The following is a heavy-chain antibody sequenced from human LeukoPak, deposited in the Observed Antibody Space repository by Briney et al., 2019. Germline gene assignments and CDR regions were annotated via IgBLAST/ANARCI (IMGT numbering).Heavy chain of an antibody. D-gene: IGHD2-21*02. Sequence: ASVKVSCKASGYTFTGYYIHWLRQAPGQGLEWMGWIYPDSGGTNYAQKFQGRVTMTRDTSISTAYMELSSLTSDDTAVYYCARVTSITTDYWGQGTLVTVSS. CDR3: ARVTSITTDY. V-gene: IGHV1-2*02. CDR1: GYTFTGYY. J-gene: IGHJ4*02. CDR2: IYPDSGGT.